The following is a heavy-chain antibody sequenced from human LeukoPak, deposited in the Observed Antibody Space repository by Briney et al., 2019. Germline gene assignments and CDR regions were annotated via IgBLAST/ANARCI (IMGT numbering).Heavy chain of an antibody. CDR3: AKEVIAVAGPLPYYFDY. CDR2: ISGDGSGT. J-gene: IGHJ4*02. CDR1: GFTFSTYW. D-gene: IGHD6-19*01. Sequence: PGGSLRLSCAASGFTFSTYWMHWVRQAPGEGLVWVSQISGDGSGTNYADSVKGRFTISRDNAKNTLDLQMNSLRAEDTAVYYCAKEVIAVAGPLPYYFDYWGQGTLVTVSS. V-gene: IGHV3-74*01.